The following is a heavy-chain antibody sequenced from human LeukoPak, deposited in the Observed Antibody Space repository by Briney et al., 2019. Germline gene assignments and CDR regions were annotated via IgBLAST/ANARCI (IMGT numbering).Heavy chain of an antibody. CDR1: GGSISTYY. D-gene: IGHD2-2*01. V-gene: IGHV4-59*08. Sequence: SETLSLTCAVSGGSISTYYWSWIRQPPGKGPEWIGDINYSGSTNYNPSLKSRVTISVGTSKNQFSLNLTSVTAADTAVYYCARRRTTGLSGYMDVWGKGTTVTVSS. CDR3: ARRRTTGLSGYMDV. J-gene: IGHJ6*03. CDR2: INYSGST.